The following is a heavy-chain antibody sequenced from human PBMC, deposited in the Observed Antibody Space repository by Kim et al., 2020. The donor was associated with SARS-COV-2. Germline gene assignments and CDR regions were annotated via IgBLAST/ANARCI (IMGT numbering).Heavy chain of an antibody. CDR1: GFTFSSYA. D-gene: IGHD1-1*01. CDR2: ATGNGGST. J-gene: IGHJ4*02. Sequence: GGSLRLSCSASGFTFSSYAIRWVRQAPGKGPQWVSLATGNGGSTYHADSVKDRFAISRDNSKKTLYLQMNSLRVEDTAFYYCAKEESNNWAVFGCWGQWILVFVSS. CDR3: AKEESNNWAVFGC. V-gene: IGHV3-23*01.